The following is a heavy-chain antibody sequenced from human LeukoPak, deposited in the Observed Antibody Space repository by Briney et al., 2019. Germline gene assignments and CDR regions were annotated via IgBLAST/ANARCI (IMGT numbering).Heavy chain of an antibody. CDR2: IYYSGST. D-gene: IGHD6-13*01. Sequence: SETLSLTCTVSGGSISSYYWSWIRQPPGKGLEWIGYIYYSGSTNYNPSLKSRVTMSVDTSKNQFSLKLSSVTAADTAVYYCARGIIAAAAYWFDPWGQGTLVTVSS. CDR1: GGSISSYY. J-gene: IGHJ5*02. CDR3: ARGIIAAAAYWFDP. V-gene: IGHV4-59*12.